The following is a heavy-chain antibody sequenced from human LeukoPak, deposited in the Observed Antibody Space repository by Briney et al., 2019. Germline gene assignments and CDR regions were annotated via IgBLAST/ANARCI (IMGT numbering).Heavy chain of an antibody. CDR2: IKQDGSEK. CDR1: GFTFSSYW. CDR3: ARRRGYSYGRDFDY. J-gene: IGHJ4*02. Sequence: GGSLRLSYAASGFTFSSYWMTWVRPAPGKGLEWVANIKQDGSEKYYVDSVKGRFTISRDNAKNSLYLQMNSLRAEDTAVYYCARRRGYSYGRDFDYWGQGTLVTVSS. D-gene: IGHD5-18*01. V-gene: IGHV3-7*01.